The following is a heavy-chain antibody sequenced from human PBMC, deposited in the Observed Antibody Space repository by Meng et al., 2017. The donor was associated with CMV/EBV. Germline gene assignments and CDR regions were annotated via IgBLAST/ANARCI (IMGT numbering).Heavy chain of an antibody. Sequence: ASVTVSCKASGYTFTSYYMHWVRQAPGQGLEWMGIINPSGGSTSYAQKFQGRVTMTRDTSTSTVYMELSSLRSEDTAVYYCARGTGIVGATGAFDIWGQGTMVTVSS. CDR1: GYTFTSYY. D-gene: IGHD1-26*01. V-gene: IGHV1-46*01. J-gene: IGHJ3*02. CDR2: INPSGGST. CDR3: ARGTGIVGATGAFDI.